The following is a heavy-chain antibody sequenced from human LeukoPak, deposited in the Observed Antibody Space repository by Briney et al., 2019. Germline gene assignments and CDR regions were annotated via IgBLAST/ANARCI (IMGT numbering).Heavy chain of an antibody. CDR2: FYYSGST. J-gene: IGHJ4*02. V-gene: IGHV4-39*01. CDR3: ARLWRAAIDY. D-gene: IGHD1-1*01. Sequence: SETLSLTCTVSGGSISSYYWSWIRQPPGKGLEWIGSFYYSGSTYYNPSLKSRVTISADTSKNQFSLKLSSVTAADTAVYYCARLWRAAIDYGGQGILVTVSS. CDR1: GGSISSYY.